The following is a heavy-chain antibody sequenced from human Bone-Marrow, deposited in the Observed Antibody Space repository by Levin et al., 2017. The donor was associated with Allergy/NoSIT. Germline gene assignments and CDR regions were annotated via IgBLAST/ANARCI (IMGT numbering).Heavy chain of an antibody. V-gene: IGHV4-4*02. J-gene: IGHJ4*02. CDR3: VRDGSDFGDFDY. Sequence: PSETLSLTCTVSAGSISSTNWWSWVRQPPGKGLEWIGEIFHIGATNYNPSLKSRVTISVDKSKNQFSLKLSSVTAADTAAYYCVRDGSDFGDFDYWGQGTLVTVSS. CDR1: AGSISSTNW. D-gene: IGHD4-17*01. CDR2: IFHIGAT.